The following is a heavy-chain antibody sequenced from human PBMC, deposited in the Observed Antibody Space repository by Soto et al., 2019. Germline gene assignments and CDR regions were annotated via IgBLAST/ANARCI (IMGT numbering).Heavy chain of an antibody. CDR1: GLRGNNDW. J-gene: IGHJ6*02. V-gene: IGHV3-74*01. Sequence: GGSLRLSSPAPGLRGNNDWLNWVRQGPGKGLEWVSRIISGGSRVYYADFVKGRFTIARDDAKKMLYLEMHSLTAEDTAVYYCARERTSKGGMDVWGQGT. CDR3: ARERTSKGGMDV. CDR2: IISGGSRV.